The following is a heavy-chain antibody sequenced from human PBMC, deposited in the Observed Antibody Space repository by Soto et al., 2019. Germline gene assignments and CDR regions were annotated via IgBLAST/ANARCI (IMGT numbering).Heavy chain of an antibody. CDR3: ARHDLSLPNYYDSSANWFDP. D-gene: IGHD3-22*01. J-gene: IGHJ5*02. V-gene: IGHV4-39*01. Sequence: PSETLSLTCTVSGGSISSSSYYWGWIRQPPGKGLERIGSIYYSGSTYYNPSLKSRVTISVDTSKNQFSLKLSSVTAADTAVYYCARHDLSLPNYYDSSANWFDPWGQGTLVTVSS. CDR2: IYYSGST. CDR1: GGSISSSSYY.